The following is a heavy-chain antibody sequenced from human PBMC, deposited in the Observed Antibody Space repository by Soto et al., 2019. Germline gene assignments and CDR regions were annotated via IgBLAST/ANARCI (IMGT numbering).Heavy chain of an antibody. CDR2: VHNNGRT. Sequence: QLQLQESGPGLVQPSGTLSLTCTVSGGSITSGDNYYWGWVRQPPGKGLEYIGSVHNNGRTYSNPSLKSRVTVSADTSKNQFSLKLTSVTAADTAVYYCARHGSGSQYPVDSWGQGILVTVSS. CDR1: GGSITSGDNYY. J-gene: IGHJ4*02. D-gene: IGHD3-10*01. CDR3: ARHGSGSQYPVDS. V-gene: IGHV4-39*01.